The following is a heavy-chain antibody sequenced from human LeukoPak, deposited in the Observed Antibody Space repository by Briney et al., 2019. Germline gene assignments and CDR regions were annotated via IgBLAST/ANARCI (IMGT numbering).Heavy chain of an antibody. Sequence: GASVTVSFKASGYTFTGYYMHWVRQAPGQGLEWMGWINPNSGGTNYAQKFQGRVTMTRDTSISTAYMELSRLRSDDTAVYYCARDTGLLPLDYWGQGTLVTVSS. V-gene: IGHV1-2*02. J-gene: IGHJ4*02. CDR2: INPNSGGT. CDR3: ARDTGLLPLDY. D-gene: IGHD3-22*01. CDR1: GYTFTGYY.